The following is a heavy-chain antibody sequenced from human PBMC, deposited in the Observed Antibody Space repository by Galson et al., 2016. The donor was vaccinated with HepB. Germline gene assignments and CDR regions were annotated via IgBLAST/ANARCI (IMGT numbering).Heavy chain of an antibody. V-gene: IGHV5-51*03. D-gene: IGHD5-24*01. CDR3: ARLGRDASNPFDF. Sequence: QSGAEVKKPGASLKISCKVSGYNFKSHWIGWLRQMPGRGLEWMGLIYPSDSDTRYSPSFQGHVTISADKSITTAYLQWSSLQASDPAIYYCARLGRDASNPFDFWGQGALVTVSS. CDR2: IYPSDSDT. CDR1: GYNFKSHW. J-gene: IGHJ4*02.